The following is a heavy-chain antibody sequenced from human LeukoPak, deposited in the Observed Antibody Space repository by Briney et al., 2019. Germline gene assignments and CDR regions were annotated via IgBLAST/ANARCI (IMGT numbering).Heavy chain of an antibody. CDR2: IRQDGREK. D-gene: IGHD6-6*01. J-gene: IGHJ4*02. Sequence: GGSLRLSCAASGFTFSSYAMHWVRQAPGKGLEWVANIRQDGREKNYVDSVKGRFTISRDNAKNSLILQMNRLRAEDTAVYYCARDVSDENGSASRIHLDSWGQGTLVSVSS. V-gene: IGHV3-7*03. CDR3: ARDVSDENGSASRIHLDS. CDR1: GFTFSSYA.